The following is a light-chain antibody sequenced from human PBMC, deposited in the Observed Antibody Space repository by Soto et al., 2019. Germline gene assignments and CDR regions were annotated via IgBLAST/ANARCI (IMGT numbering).Light chain of an antibody. Sequence: EIVMTQSPATLSVSPGERATLSCRASQSVASNLAWYQQKPGQAPRLVIYGASTRATGFPARFSGSGSGTEFTLTISSLQSEDFAVYYCQQYYNWHLTFGPGTKVDIK. J-gene: IGKJ3*01. V-gene: IGKV3-15*01. CDR3: QQYYNWHLT. CDR1: QSVASN. CDR2: GAS.